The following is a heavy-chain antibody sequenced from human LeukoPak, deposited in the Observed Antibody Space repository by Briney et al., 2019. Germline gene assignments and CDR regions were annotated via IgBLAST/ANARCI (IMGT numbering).Heavy chain of an antibody. V-gene: IGHV4-34*01. CDR2: IFYSGST. CDR1: GGSFSGYY. D-gene: IGHD3-3*01. Sequence: SETLSLTCAVYGGSFSGYYWSWIRQPPGKALEWIGNIFYSGSTYYSPSLKSRVTISLDTSRNQFSLKLNSVTAADTAVYYCARGGSGPVDYWGQGTLVTVSS. CDR3: ARGGSGPVDY. J-gene: IGHJ4*02.